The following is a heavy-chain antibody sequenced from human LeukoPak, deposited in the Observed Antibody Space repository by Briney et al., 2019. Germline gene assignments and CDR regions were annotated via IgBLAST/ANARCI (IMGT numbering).Heavy chain of an antibody. CDR1: GGTFSSYA. CDR3: ARGRYFDWLFDY. CDR2: INPNSGGT. V-gene: IGHV1-2*06. J-gene: IGHJ4*02. Sequence: ASVKVSCKASGGTFSSYAISWVRQAPGQGLEWMGRINPNSGGTNYAQKFQGRVTMTRDTSISTAYMELSRLRSDDTAVYYCARGRYFDWLFDYWGQGTLVTVSS. D-gene: IGHD3-9*01.